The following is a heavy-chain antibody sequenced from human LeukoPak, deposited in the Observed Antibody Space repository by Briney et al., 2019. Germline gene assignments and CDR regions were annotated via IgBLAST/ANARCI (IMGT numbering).Heavy chain of an antibody. J-gene: IGHJ4*02. Sequence: SQTLSLTCAISGDSVSSNSAAWNWIRQSPSRGLEWLGRTYYRSKWYNNYAPSVKSRIIINPDTSKNQFSLQVNSVTPEDTAVYYCARGGYSSGYNWGFTFDFWGQGAPVTVPS. CDR1: GDSVSSNSAA. V-gene: IGHV6-1*01. CDR3: ARGGYSSGYNWGFTFDF. CDR2: TYYRSKWYN. D-gene: IGHD5-18*01.